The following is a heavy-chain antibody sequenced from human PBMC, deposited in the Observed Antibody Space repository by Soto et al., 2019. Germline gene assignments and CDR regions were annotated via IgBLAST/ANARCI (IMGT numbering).Heavy chain of an antibody. Sequence: QVQLQKSGPGLVKPSQTLSLTCTVSGGSISSGDYYWSWIRQPPGKGLEWIGYIYYSGSTYYNPSLKSRVTISVDTSKNQFSLKLSSVTAADTAVYYCARAFGVVIPYYYYYGMDVWGQGTTVTVSS. D-gene: IGHD3-3*01. J-gene: IGHJ6*02. V-gene: IGHV4-30-4*01. CDR3: ARAFGVVIPYYYYYGMDV. CDR1: GGSISSGDYY. CDR2: IYYSGST.